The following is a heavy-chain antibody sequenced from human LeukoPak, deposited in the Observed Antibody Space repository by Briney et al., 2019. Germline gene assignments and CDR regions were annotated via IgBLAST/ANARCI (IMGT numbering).Heavy chain of an antibody. J-gene: IGHJ3*02. CDR1: GGSISSYY. CDR2: VYYNGNT. CDR3: ARHLEIQLWSAFDI. Sequence: PSETLSPTCTVSGGSISSYYWSWIRQPPGEGLEWIGYVYYNGNTNYNPSLKSRVTISVDTSKNQFSLKVSSMTAADTALYYCARHLEIQLWSAFDIWGQGTMVTVSS. D-gene: IGHD5-18*01. V-gene: IGHV4-59*08.